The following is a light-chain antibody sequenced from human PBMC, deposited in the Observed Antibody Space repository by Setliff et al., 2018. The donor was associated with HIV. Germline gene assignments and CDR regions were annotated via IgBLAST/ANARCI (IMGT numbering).Light chain of an antibody. V-gene: IGLV1-44*01. CDR2: RNN. CDR3: AAWDDNLNGYV. J-gene: IGLJ1*01. CDR1: SSNIGINT. Sequence: QSVLTQPPSASGTTGQRLTISCSGSSSNIGINTVNLYQQLPGTAPKLLLYRNNQRPSGVPDRFSGSKSGTSASLAISGLQSEDEADYYCAAWDDNLNGYVFGTGTKVTVL.